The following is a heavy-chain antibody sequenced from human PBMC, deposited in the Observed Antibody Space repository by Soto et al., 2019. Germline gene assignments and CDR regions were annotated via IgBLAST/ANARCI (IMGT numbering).Heavy chain of an antibody. D-gene: IGHD3-22*01. CDR3: ARGQIAVASWDYDSTCYGDAFDI. Sequence: GASVKVSCKASGGTFSSYAISWVRQAPGQGLEWMGGIIPIFGTANYAQKFQGRVTITADESTSTAYMELSSLRSEDTAVYYCARGQIAVASWDYDSTCYGDAFDIWGQGTMVTVSS. V-gene: IGHV1-69*13. CDR2: IIPIFGTA. J-gene: IGHJ3*02. CDR1: GGTFSSYA.